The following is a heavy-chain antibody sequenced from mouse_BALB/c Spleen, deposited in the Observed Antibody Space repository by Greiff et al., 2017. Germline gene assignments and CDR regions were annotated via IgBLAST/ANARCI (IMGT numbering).Heavy chain of an antibody. J-gene: IGHJ3*01. CDR3: ARYYYGSSYWFAY. CDR1: GYTFTSYY. D-gene: IGHD1-1*01. V-gene: IGHV1S56*01. CDR2: IYPGDGST. Sequence: QVQLKQSGPELVKPGASVKMSCKASGYTFTSYYIHWVKQRPGQGLEWIGWIYPGDGSTKYNEKFKGKTTLTADKSSSTAYMLLSSLTSEDSAIYVSARYYYGSSYWFAYWGQGTLVTVSA.